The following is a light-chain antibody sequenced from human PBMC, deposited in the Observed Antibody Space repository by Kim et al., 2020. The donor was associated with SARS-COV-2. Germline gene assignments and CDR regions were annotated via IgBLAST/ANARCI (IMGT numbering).Light chain of an antibody. CDR3: QQYHSSPLT. V-gene: IGKV3-20*01. CDR1: QSVSSSY. CDR2: GAS. J-gene: IGKJ4*01. Sequence: IVLTQSPGTLSLSPGERATLSCRASQSVSSSYLAWYQQKPGQAPMLLIYGASSRATGIPDRFSGSGSGTDFTLTISRLEPEVFAVYYCQQYHSSPLTFGGGTKVDIK.